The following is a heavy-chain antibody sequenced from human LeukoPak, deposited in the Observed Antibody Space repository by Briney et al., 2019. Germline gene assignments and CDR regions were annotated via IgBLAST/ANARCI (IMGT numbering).Heavy chain of an antibody. D-gene: IGHD6-6*01. CDR2: IHPRDSGT. CDR1: GYSFSNHW. CDR3: ARPISSSSNDAFDI. Sequence: GESLKISCKGSGYSFSNHWIAWVRQMPGKGLEWMGIIHPRDSGTRYSPSFQGQVTMSVDKYISTAYLQWSSLKASDTAMYYCARPISSSSNDAFDIWGQGTMVTVSS. V-gene: IGHV5-51*01. J-gene: IGHJ3*02.